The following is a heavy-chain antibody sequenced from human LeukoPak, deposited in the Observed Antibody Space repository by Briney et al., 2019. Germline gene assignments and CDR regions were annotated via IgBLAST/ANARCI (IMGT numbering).Heavy chain of an antibody. CDR2: IGGGGYST. V-gene: IGHV3-23*01. CDR3: ARGAYYYED. D-gene: IGHD3-22*01. J-gene: IGHJ4*02. Sequence: GGSTRLSCAASGFTFSSYVMNWVRQAPGKGLEWVSTIGGGGYSTYYADSVKGRFTISRDNAKNSLYLQMNSLRAEDTAVYYRARGAYYYEDWGQGTLVTVSS. CDR1: GFTFSSYV.